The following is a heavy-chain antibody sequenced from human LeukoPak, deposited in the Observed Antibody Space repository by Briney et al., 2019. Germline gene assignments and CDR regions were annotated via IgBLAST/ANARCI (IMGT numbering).Heavy chain of an antibody. CDR3: TTYRSGHY. CDR1: GFTFSDSV. Sequence: PGRSLRLSCAASGFTFSDSVHWVRQASRTGLEWVGRITTKRSNYATAYTASAKGRFTISRHDSENTAYLQMNSLKTEDTTLYYCTTYRSGHYWGQGTLVTVSS. V-gene: IGHV3-73*01. J-gene: IGHJ4*02. CDR2: ITTKRSNYAT. D-gene: IGHD6-19*01.